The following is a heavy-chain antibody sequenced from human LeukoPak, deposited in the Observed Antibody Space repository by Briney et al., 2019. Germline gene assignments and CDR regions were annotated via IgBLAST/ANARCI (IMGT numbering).Heavy chain of an antibody. Sequence: PSETLSLTCTVSGGSISSHYWSWIRQPPGKGLEWIGYIYYSGDTNYNPSLKSRVTISVDTSKNQFSLKLSSVTAADTAVYYCASGYYYDSSGYRTTIDYWGQGTLVTVSS. CDR2: IYYSGDT. CDR3: ASGYYYDSSGYRTTIDY. CDR1: GGSISSHY. D-gene: IGHD3-22*01. J-gene: IGHJ4*02. V-gene: IGHV4-59*11.